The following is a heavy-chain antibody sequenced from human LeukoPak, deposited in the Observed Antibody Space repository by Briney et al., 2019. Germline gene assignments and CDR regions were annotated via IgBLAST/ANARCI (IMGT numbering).Heavy chain of an antibody. J-gene: IGHJ4*02. CDR1: GYTFSSYA. CDR2: ISGRRGST. D-gene: IGHD3-16*02. Sequence: GGSLRLPCAASGYTFSSYAMSWVRHAPGKGLELVSAISGRRGSTFYADSVKGRFTISRDNSQNTRYLQLTSLRAEDTAVYYCAKESMITFGGVIAYFHYWGQGTLVTVSS. V-gene: IGHV3-23*01. CDR3: AKESMITFGGVIAYFHY.